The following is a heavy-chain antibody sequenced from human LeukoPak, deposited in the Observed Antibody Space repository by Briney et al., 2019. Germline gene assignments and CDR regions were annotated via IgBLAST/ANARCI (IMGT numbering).Heavy chain of an antibody. V-gene: IGHV4-39*01. D-gene: IGHD2-15*01. CDR1: GSYISSISYY. CDR2: IYYSLCT. J-gene: IGHJ4*02. CDR3: ARHLIGYCSGGSCHYFDY. Sequence: SETLSLTCTVSGSYISSISYYLGWIRQPPGTGLEWIGSIYYSLCTYHTPPLKRRVTISVDTSKNQFSLKLSSVTAADTAVYYCARHLIGYCSGGSCHYFDYWGQGTLVTVSS.